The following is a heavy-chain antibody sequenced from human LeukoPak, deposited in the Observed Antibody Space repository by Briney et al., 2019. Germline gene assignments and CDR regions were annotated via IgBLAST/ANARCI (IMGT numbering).Heavy chain of an antibody. V-gene: IGHV4-34*01. CDR1: GGSFSGYY. D-gene: IGHD3-3*01. CDR3: ARGGGYDFWSGYGYYGMDV. J-gene: IGHJ6*02. CDR2: INHSGST. Sequence: SETLSLTCAVYGGSFSGYYWSWIRQPPGKGLEWIGEINHSGSTNYNPSLKSRVTISVDTSKNQFSLKLGSVTVADTAVYYCARGGGYDFWSGYGYYGMDVWGQGTTVTVSS.